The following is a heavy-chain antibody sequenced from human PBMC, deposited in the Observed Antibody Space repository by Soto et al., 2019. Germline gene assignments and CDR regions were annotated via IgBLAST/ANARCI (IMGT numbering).Heavy chain of an antibody. J-gene: IGHJ4*02. CDR3: ATFGLGGSYCGIGH. CDR1: GFPLSDFE. CDR2: ISNCGNT. Sequence: GGSLRLFCEAYGFPLSDFEMNWVSLVPGKGLEWVSYISNCGNTIYADFVKGRFPISRDTATNSLFLQRNSLSAEYTAGYYCATFGLGGSYCGIGHWGEGT. D-gene: IGHD1-26*01. V-gene: IGHV3-48*03.